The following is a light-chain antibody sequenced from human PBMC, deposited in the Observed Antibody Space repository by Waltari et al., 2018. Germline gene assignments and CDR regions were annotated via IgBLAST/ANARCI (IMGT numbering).Light chain of an antibody. J-gene: IGKJ4*01. CDR2: DAS. CDR1: QSISSY. CDR3: QQRSRWPLT. Sequence: EVVLTQSPATLSLSPGERATPSCRASQSISSYLGWYQQKVGQPPRLLIYDASNRASGVPARFSGSGSGTDFTLTIGSLEPEDFAVYYCQQRSRWPLTFGGGTKVEIK. V-gene: IGKV3-11*01.